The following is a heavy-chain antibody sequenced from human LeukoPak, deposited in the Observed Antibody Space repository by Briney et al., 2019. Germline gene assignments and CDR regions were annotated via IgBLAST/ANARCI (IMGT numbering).Heavy chain of an antibody. J-gene: IGHJ3*02. CDR2: IYYSGST. CDR3: ARDLRSGYDFWSGYYLGAFDI. D-gene: IGHD3-3*01. Sequence: KPSETLSLTCTVSGGSISSYYWSWIRQPPGKGLEWIGYIYYSGSTNYNPSLKSRVTISVDTSKNQFSLKLSSVTAADTAVYYCARDLRSGYDFWSGYYLGAFDIRGQGTMVTVSS. CDR1: GGSISSYY. V-gene: IGHV4-59*01.